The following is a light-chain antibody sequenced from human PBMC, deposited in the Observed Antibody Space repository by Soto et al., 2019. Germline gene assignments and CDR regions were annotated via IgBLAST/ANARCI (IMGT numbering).Light chain of an antibody. J-gene: IGLJ1*01. CDR1: SSVVGNYNY. CDR3: SSFTSSTTYV. CDR2: NVN. V-gene: IGLV2-14*01. Sequence: QSVLTQSASVSGPPGQSITISCTGTSSVVGNYNYVSWYQQHPGEVPKLIIFNVNNRPSGVSNRFSGSKSGNTASLTISGLQAEDEADYYCSSFTSSTTYVFGTGTKVPVL.